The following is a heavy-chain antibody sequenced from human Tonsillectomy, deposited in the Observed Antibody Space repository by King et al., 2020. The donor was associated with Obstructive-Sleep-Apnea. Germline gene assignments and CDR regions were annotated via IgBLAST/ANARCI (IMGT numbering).Heavy chain of an antibody. J-gene: IGHJ4*02. CDR2: IYHSGST. Sequence: VQLQESGPGLVKPSETLSLTCTVSGYSISSGYYWGWIRQPPGKGLDWIGSIYHSGSTDYNPSLKSRVTMSVDTSKNQFSLKLSSVTAADTAVYYCARVDGYDFLGDIDYWGQGTLVTVSS. D-gene: IGHD5-12*01. CDR1: GYSISSGYY. V-gene: IGHV4-38-2*02. CDR3: ARVDGYDFLGDIDY.